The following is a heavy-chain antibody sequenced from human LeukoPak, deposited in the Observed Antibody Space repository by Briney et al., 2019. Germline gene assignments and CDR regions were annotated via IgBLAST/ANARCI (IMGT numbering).Heavy chain of an antibody. V-gene: IGHV4-34*01. Sequence: PSETLSLTCAVYGGSFSGYYWSWIRQPPGKGLEWIGEINHSGSTNHNPSLKSRVTISVDPSKNQFSLKLSSVTAADTAVYYCARGGPYYDFWSGYCLDYWGQGTLVTVSS. CDR2: INHSGST. J-gene: IGHJ4*02. CDR3: ARGGPYYDFWSGYCLDY. D-gene: IGHD3-3*01. CDR1: GGSFSGYY.